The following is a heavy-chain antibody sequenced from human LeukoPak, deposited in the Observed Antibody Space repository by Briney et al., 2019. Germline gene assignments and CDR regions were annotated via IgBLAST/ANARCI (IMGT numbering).Heavy chain of an antibody. Sequence: SETLSLTCTISGGSISSGGYSWSWIRQPPGKGLEWIGNIYHSGSTYYNPSLKSRVIISVDRSKNRFSLKLSSVTAADTAVYYCARDLGYGSGYFDYWGQGTLVTVSS. J-gene: IGHJ4*02. CDR3: ARDLGYGSGYFDY. CDR1: GGSISSGGYS. D-gene: IGHD3-10*01. V-gene: IGHV4-30-2*01. CDR2: IYHSGST.